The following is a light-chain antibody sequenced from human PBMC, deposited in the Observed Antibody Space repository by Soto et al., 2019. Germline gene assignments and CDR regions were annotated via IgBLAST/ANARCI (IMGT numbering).Light chain of an antibody. J-gene: IGLJ2*01. V-gene: IGLV2-14*01. CDR2: EVS. CDR1: SSDVGGYNY. Sequence: QSVLTQPASVSGSPGQSITISCTGTSSDVGGYNYVSWYQQHPGKAPKLMIYEVSNRPSGVSNRFSGSKSGNTASLTISGLQAYYDATYYCSAYRRGIIVFVGG. CDR3: SAYRRGIIV.